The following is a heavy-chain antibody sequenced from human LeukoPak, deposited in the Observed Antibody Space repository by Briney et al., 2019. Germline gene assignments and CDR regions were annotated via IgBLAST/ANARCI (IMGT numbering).Heavy chain of an antibody. D-gene: IGHD6-19*01. V-gene: IGHV3-23*01. Sequence: GGSLRLSCAASGFTFSSYAMSWVRQAPGKGLEWVSGISGSGGSTYYADSVKGRFTISRDNSKNTLYLQMNSLRAEDTAVYYCAKGITVGGDHDAFDIWGQGTMVTVSS. J-gene: IGHJ3*02. CDR2: ISGSGGST. CDR3: AKGITVGGDHDAFDI. CDR1: GFTFSSYA.